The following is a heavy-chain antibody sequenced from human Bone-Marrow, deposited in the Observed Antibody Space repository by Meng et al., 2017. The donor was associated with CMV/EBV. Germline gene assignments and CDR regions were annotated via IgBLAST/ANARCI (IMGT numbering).Heavy chain of an antibody. CDR2: IKQDGSEK. D-gene: IGHD5-18*01. V-gene: IGHV3-7*03. CDR1: GFTFSNYG. J-gene: IGHJ4*02. CDR3: AKERGYSYGSFDY. Sequence: GESLKISCAASGFTFSNYGMNWVRQVPGKGLEWVANIKQDGSEKYYVDSVKGRFTISRDNAKNSLYLQMNSLRAEDTALYYCAKERGYSYGSFDYWGQGTLVTVSS.